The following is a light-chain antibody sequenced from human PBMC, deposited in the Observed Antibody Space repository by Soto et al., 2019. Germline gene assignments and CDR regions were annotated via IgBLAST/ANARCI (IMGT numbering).Light chain of an antibody. Sequence: EIVMTQSPATLSVSPGERATLSCRASQSVRSNLAWYQQKPGQAPRLLIYGASTRATGIPARFSGSGSGKELTLTISSLQSEDFAVYYCQQYNNWPPWTFGQGTKVEIK. J-gene: IGKJ1*01. CDR3: QQYNNWPPWT. V-gene: IGKV3-15*01. CDR1: QSVRSN. CDR2: GAS.